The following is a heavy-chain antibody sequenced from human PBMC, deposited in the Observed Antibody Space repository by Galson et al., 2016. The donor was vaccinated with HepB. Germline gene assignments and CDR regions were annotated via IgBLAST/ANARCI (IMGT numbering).Heavy chain of an antibody. J-gene: IGHJ4*02. V-gene: IGHV3-23*01. CDR3: AKSLYGGNF. D-gene: IGHD4-23*01. CDR1: GFTFSTYA. Sequence: SLRLSCAASGFTFSTYAMSWVRQAPGKGLEWVSGINGNAGTTNYIDSVKGRFTISRDNSKSTLYLQMNSLRDDDTAVYYCAKSLYGGNFWGQGTLVTVSS. CDR2: INGNAGTT.